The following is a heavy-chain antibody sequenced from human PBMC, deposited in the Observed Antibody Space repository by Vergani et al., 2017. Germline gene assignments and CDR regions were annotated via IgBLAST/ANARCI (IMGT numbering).Heavy chain of an antibody. Sequence: EVQLVESGGGLVQPGGSLRLSCAASGFTVSSNYMSWVRQAPGKGLEWVSVIYSGGSTYYADSVKGRFTISRDNSKNTLYLQMNSLGAEDTAVYYCARDSITMVRGVYGMDVWGQGTTVTVSS. J-gene: IGHJ6*02. V-gene: IGHV3-66*02. CDR2: IYSGGST. CDR1: GFTVSSNY. CDR3: ARDSITMVRGVYGMDV. D-gene: IGHD3-10*01.